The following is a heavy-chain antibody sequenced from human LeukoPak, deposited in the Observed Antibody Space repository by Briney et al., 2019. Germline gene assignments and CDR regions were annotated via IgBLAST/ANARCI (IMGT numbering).Heavy chain of an antibody. CDR3: ARAYYDASGYLDY. D-gene: IGHD3-22*01. CDR2: IWYDGSSK. Sequence: GRSLRLSCAASGFTFSSYGIHWVRQAPGKGLGWVAVIWYDGSSKYYADSVKGRFTISRDNSKNTLYLQMNSLRAEDTAVYYCARAYYDASGYLDYWGQGTLVTVSS. CDR1: GFTFSSYG. V-gene: IGHV3-33*01. J-gene: IGHJ4*02.